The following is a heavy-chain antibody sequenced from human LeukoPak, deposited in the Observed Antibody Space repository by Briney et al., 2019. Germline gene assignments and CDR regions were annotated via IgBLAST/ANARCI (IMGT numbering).Heavy chain of an antibody. J-gene: IGHJ5*02. CDR1: GGSFSGYY. Sequence: SETLSLTCAVYGGSFSGYYWSWLRQPPGKGLEWIGEINHSGSTNYNPSLKSRVTISVDTSKNQFSLKLSFVTAADTAVYYCARDESEGSSTPNWFDPWGQGTLVTVSS. CDR2: INHSGST. V-gene: IGHV4-34*01. CDR3: ARDESEGSSTPNWFDP. D-gene: IGHD6-13*01.